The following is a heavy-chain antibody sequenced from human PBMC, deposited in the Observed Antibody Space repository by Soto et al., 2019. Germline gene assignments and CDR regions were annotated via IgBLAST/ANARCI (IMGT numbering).Heavy chain of an antibody. Sequence: ASVKVSFKVSGTSLSGLPMHWVRQAPGKGLEWMGSLDYEEGERSFAHRFQGRLTVTEDTPTDTAYMELSSLMSEDTAVYYCAAGVTTFDYWGQGTLVTVSS. D-gene: IGHD4-17*01. V-gene: IGHV1-24*01. J-gene: IGHJ4*02. CDR1: GTSLSGLP. CDR3: AAGVTTFDY. CDR2: LDYEEGER.